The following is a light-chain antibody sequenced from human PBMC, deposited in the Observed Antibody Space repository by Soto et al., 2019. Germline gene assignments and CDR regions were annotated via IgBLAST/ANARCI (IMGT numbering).Light chain of an antibody. CDR1: QSVRTY. V-gene: IGKV3-11*01. Sequence: EIVLTQSPATLSLSPGERATLSCRASQSVRTYLAWYQQKPGQVPRLLIHDASSRATGIPARFSGSGSGTDFTLTSSSLEPEDFAVYYCQQRTNWPSSTFGQGTRLEI. CDR2: DAS. J-gene: IGKJ5*01. CDR3: QQRTNWPSST.